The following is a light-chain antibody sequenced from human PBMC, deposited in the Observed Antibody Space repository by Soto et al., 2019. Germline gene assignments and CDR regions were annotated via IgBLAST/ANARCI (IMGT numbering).Light chain of an antibody. V-gene: IGKV1-5*03. CDR2: RAS. J-gene: IGKJ2*01. CDR3: QQYNTFSFT. Sequence: DIQMTQSPSTLSASLGDRVTITCRASRAISDWLAWYQQRPGKAPKLLIYRASRLESGVSSRFSGSGSGTEFTLTISGLQPDDFATYYCQQYNTFSFTFGQGTKPEI. CDR1: RAISDW.